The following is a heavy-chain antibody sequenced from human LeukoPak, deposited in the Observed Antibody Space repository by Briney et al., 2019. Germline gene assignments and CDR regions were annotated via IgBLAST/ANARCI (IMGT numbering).Heavy chain of an antibody. V-gene: IGHV3-23*01. J-gene: IGHJ4*02. CDR2: ISGSGGST. D-gene: IGHD6-19*01. CDR1: GFTFSSYA. CDR3: AKGTSGWYETSQDY. Sequence: GGSLRLSCAASGFTFSSYAMSWVRQAPGKGLEWVSAISGSGGSTYYADSVKGRFTISRDNSKNTLYLQMNSLRAEDTAVYYCAKGTSGWYETSQDYWGQGTLDTVSS.